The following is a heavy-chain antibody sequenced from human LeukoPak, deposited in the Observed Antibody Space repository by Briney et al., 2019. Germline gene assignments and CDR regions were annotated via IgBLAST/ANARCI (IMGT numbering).Heavy chain of an antibody. Sequence: PSETLSLTCTVSGGSISSYYWSWIRQPPGKGLEWIGYIYYSGSTNYNPSLKSRVTISVDTSKNQFSLKLSSVTAADTAVYYCARVPLYDQIFGVVQPERWFDPWGQGTLVTVSS. CDR3: ARVPLYDQIFGVVQPERWFDP. V-gene: IGHV4-59*01. CDR2: IYYSGST. CDR1: GGSISSYY. D-gene: IGHD3-3*01. J-gene: IGHJ5*02.